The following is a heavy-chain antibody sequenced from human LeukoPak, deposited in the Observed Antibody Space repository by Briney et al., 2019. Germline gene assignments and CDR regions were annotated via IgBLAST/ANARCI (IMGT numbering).Heavy chain of an antibody. Sequence: SVKVSCKASGGTFSSYAISWVRQAPGQGLEWMGRIIPILGIANYAQKFQGRVKITADKSTSTAYMELSSLRSEDTAVYYCARDNYGDYAFDYWGQGTLVTVSS. V-gene: IGHV1-69*04. CDR3: ARDNYGDYAFDY. D-gene: IGHD4-17*01. CDR1: GGTFSSYA. J-gene: IGHJ4*02. CDR2: IIPILGIA.